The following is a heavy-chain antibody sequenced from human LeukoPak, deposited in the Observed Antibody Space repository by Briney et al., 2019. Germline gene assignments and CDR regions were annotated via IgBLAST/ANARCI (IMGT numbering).Heavy chain of an antibody. CDR3: ARDPRGGTLDY. J-gene: IGHJ4*02. V-gene: IGHV3-74*01. CDR2: INSDGSST. CDR1: GLTFSSYW. Sequence: PGGSLRLSCAASGLTFSSYWMHWVRQAPGKGLVWVSRINSDGSSTTYADSVKGRFTISRDNAKSTLYLQMNSLRAEDTAVYYCARDPRGGTLDYWGQGALVTVSS. D-gene: IGHD3-10*01.